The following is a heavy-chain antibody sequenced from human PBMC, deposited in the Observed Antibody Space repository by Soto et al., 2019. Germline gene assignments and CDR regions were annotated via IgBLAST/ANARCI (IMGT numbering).Heavy chain of an antibody. D-gene: IGHD6-13*01. CDR2: IYSTGT. V-gene: IGHV4-61*01. Sequence: LSLTCTVSGGSVSSRRHFWSWIRQPPGKGLEWLGYIYSTGTTYNPSLKSRVTISKDTSKNQFSLKLNSVTAADTSVYFCARSYSRFLDYWGQGTQVTVPQ. J-gene: IGHJ4*02. CDR3: ARSYSRFLDY. CDR1: GGSVSSRRHF.